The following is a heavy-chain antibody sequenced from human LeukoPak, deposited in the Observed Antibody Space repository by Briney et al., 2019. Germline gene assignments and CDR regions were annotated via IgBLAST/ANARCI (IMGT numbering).Heavy chain of an antibody. CDR1: GFTFSSYS. D-gene: IGHD2/OR15-2a*01. V-gene: IGHV3-21*01. J-gene: IGHJ5*01. Sequence: GGSLRLSCAASGFTFSSYSMNWVRQAPGKGLEWVSSISSSSSYIDYADSVKGRFTISRDNAKNSLYLQMNSLRAEDTAVYYCTRDYFGGGWFDSRGQGNLVTVSS. CDR2: ISSSSSYI. CDR3: TRDYFGGGWFDS.